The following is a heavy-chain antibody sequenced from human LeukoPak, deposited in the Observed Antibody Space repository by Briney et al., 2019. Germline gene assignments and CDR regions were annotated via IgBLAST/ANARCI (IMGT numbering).Heavy chain of an antibody. Sequence: GGSLRLSCAPSRFTFSLYAMSWVRQAPGKGLEWVSAISGSGGSTYYADSVKGRFTISRDNSKNTLYLQMNSLRAEDRAVYYCARVYGDYGAFDIWGQGTMVTVSS. CDR2: ISGSGGST. CDR1: RFTFSLYA. V-gene: IGHV3-23*01. J-gene: IGHJ3*02. CDR3: ARVYGDYGAFDI. D-gene: IGHD4-17*01.